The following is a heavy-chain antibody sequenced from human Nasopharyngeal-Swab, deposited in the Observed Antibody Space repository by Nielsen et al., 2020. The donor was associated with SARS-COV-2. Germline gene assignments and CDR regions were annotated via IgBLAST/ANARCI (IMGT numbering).Heavy chain of an antibody. J-gene: IGHJ6*02. CDR1: GFTFSSYA. V-gene: IGHV3-30-3*01. D-gene: IGHD3-10*01. CDR2: ISYDGSNK. Sequence: GESLKISCAASGFTFSSYAMHWVRQAPGKGLARVAVISYDGSNKYYADSVKGRFTISRDNSKNTLYLQMNSLRAEDTAVYYCARDSGAPMDVWGQGTTVTVSS. CDR3: ARDSGAPMDV.